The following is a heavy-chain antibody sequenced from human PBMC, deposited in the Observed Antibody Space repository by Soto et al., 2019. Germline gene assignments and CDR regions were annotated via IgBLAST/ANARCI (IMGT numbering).Heavy chain of an antibody. D-gene: IGHD6-13*01. Sequence: VQLVESGGGVVQPGRSLRLSCAASGFTFSSYGMHWVRQAPGKGLEGVAVIWYDGSNKYYADSVKGRFTISRDNSKNTLYLQMNRLRAEDTAVYYCARGAAGAFDYWGQGTLVTVSS. J-gene: IGHJ4*02. V-gene: IGHV3-33*01. CDR2: IWYDGSNK. CDR3: ARGAAGAFDY. CDR1: GFTFSSYG.